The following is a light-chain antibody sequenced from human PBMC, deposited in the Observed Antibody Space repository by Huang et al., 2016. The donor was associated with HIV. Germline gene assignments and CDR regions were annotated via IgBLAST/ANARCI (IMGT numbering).Light chain of an antibody. CDR1: QSVSSSY. Sequence: EIVLTQSPGTLSLSPGERATLSCRASQSVSSSYLAWYQQKPGQAPGLLIYGAASRATGIPDRFSGSGSGTDFTLTINRLEPEDFAVYYCQQYGTSLPYTFGQGTKLEIK. V-gene: IGKV3-20*01. CDR3: QQYGTSLPYT. J-gene: IGKJ2*01. CDR2: GAA.